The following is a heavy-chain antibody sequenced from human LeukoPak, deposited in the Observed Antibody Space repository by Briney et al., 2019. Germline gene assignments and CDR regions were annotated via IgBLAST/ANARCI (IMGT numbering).Heavy chain of an antibody. V-gene: IGHV3-30*02. D-gene: IGHD3-22*01. CDR3: AKDRGIVVVSATYMDV. CDR1: GFTFSSYG. Sequence: GGSLRLSCAASGFTFSSYGMHWVRQAPGKGLEWVAFIRYDGSNKYYADSVKGRFTISRDNSKNTLYLQMNSLRAEDTAVYYCAKDRGIVVVSATYMDVWGKGTTVTISS. CDR2: IRYDGSNK. J-gene: IGHJ6*03.